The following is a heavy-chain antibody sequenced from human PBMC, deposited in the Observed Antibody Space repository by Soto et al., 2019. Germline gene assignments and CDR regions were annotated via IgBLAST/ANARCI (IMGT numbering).Heavy chain of an antibody. D-gene: IGHD3-3*01. Sequence: QLQLQESGPGLVKPSETLSLTCTVSGASISNSNYFWGWIRQPPGKGLEWIGSIYYSGSTYYNPALKSRVTISVDTTKNQFSLKLNSVTAADTAVYYCARQSGGVVIRAFHIWGQGTMVPVSS. CDR2: IYYSGST. CDR3: ARQSGGVVIRAFHI. J-gene: IGHJ3*02. V-gene: IGHV4-39*01. CDR1: GASISNSNYF.